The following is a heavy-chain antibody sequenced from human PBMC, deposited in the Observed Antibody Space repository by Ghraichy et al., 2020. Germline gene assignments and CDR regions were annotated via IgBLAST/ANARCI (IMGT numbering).Heavy chain of an antibody. J-gene: IGHJ4*02. CDR2: ISSSSSYT. D-gene: IGHD5-18*01. CDR3: ARDGRGSTAQVWGFDY. CDR1: GFTFSDYY. Sequence: GGSMRLSCAASGFTFSDYYMSWIRQAPGKGLEWVSYISSSSSYTNYADSVKGRFTISRDNAKNSLYLQMNSLRAEDTAVYYCARDGRGSTAQVWGFDYWGQGTLVTVSS. V-gene: IGHV3-11*06.